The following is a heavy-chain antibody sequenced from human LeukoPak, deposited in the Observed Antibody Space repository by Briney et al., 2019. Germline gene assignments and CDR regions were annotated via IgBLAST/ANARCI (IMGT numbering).Heavy chain of an antibody. D-gene: IGHD1-26*01. CDR3: AIDPESGSLYRPDYFDY. Sequence: APVKVSCKASGYTFTSYGISWVRQAPGQGLEWMGWISAYNGNTNYAQKLQGRVTMTTDTSTSTAYMELRSLRSDDTAVYYCAIDPESGSLYRPDYFDYWGQGTLVTVSS. J-gene: IGHJ4*02. CDR1: GYTFTSYG. CDR2: ISAYNGNT. V-gene: IGHV1-18*01.